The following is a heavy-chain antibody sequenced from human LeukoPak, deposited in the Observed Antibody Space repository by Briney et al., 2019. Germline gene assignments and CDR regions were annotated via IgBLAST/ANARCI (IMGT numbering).Heavy chain of an antibody. V-gene: IGHV1-69*13. Sequence: SVKVSCKASRDTFTNNAISWVRQAPGQGLEWMGGIIPIFGTAHYAQKFQGRVTITADESTSTAYMELSSLRSEDTAVYYCARVATPRYCSTTSCYWKGRFDPWGQGTLVTVSS. D-gene: IGHD2-2*01. CDR1: RDTFTNNA. CDR3: ARVATPRYCSTTSCYWKGRFDP. CDR2: IIPIFGTA. J-gene: IGHJ5*02.